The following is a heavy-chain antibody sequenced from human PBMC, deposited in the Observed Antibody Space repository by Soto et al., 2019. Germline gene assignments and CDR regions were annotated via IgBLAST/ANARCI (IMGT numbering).Heavy chain of an antibody. CDR3: ARRGRDGSPEPDAFDI. D-gene: IGHD1-26*01. CDR1: GDTISRSDYY. CDR2: IYYSGST. J-gene: IGHJ3*02. V-gene: IGHV4-39*01. Sequence: SETLSLTCTVSGDTISRSDYYWGWLRQPPGKELEWIGSIYYSGSTYYNPSLKSRVTISVDTSKNQFSLKLSSVTAADTAVYYCARRGRDGSPEPDAFDIWGQGTMVTVSS.